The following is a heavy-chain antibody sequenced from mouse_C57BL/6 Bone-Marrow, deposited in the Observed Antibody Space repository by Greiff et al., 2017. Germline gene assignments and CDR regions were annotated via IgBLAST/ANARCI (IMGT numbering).Heavy chain of an antibody. CDR3: ARHEGLRRSFAY. CDR2: ISSGGSYT. J-gene: IGHJ3*01. Sequence: EVQGVESGGDLVKPGGSLKLSCAASGFTFSSYGMSWVRQTPDKRLEWVATISSGGSYTYYPDSVKGRCTISRDNAKNTLYLQMSSLKSEDTAMYYWARHEGLRRSFAYWGQGTLVTVSA. V-gene: IGHV5-6*01. D-gene: IGHD2-4*01. CDR1: GFTFSSYG.